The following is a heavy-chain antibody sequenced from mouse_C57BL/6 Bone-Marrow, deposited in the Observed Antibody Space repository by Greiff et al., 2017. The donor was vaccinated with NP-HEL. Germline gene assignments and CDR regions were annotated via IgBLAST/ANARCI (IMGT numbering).Heavy chain of an antibody. CDR2: INPNNGGT. CDR1: GYTFTDYY. CDR3: ARDGYYSSWYFDV. V-gene: IGHV1-26*01. Sequence: EVKLMESGPELVKPGASVKISCKASGYTFTDYYMNWVKQSHGKSLEWIGDINPNNGGTSYNQKFKGKATLTVDKSSSTAYMELRSLTSEDSAVYYCARDGYYSSWYFDVWGTGTTVTVSS. D-gene: IGHD2-3*01. J-gene: IGHJ1*03.